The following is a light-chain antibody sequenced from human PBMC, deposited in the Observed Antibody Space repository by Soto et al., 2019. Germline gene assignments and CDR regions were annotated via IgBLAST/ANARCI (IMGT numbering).Light chain of an antibody. J-gene: IGKJ5*01. Sequence: DIVLTQSPGTRSLSPGERATLSCRACQTFYSNFLAWYQHKPGQTPRLLIYDTSTRATGVPTRFSGSRSGAEFTLTINSLQSEDFAVYYCQQYNSWPPITFGQGHDWRL. CDR2: DTS. CDR1: QTFYSN. CDR3: QQYNSWPPIT. V-gene: IGKV3-15*01.